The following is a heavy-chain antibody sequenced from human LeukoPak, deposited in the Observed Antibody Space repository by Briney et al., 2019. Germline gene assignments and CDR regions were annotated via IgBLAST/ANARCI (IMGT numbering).Heavy chain of an antibody. V-gene: IGHV4-34*01. CDR3: ARGKGSGWTFDY. J-gene: IGHJ4*02. CDR1: GGSFSGYY. Sequence: SETLSLTCAVYGGSFSGYYWTWIRQPPGKGLEWIGEINHSGSTNYNPSLKSRVTISVDTSKNKFSLKLSSVTAADTAVYYCARGKGSGWTFDYWGQGTLVTVSS. D-gene: IGHD6-19*01. CDR2: INHSGST.